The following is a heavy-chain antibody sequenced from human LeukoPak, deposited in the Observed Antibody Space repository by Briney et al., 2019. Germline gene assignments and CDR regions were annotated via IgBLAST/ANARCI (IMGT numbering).Heavy chain of an antibody. CDR1: GFTVSSNY. CDR3: ARDRFKYSGYDQYYYYYGMDV. V-gene: IGHV3-53*04. CDR2: IYSGGST. J-gene: IGHJ6*02. D-gene: IGHD5-12*01. Sequence: PGGSLRLSCAASGFTVSSNYMSWVRQAPGKGLEWVSVIYSGGSTYYADSVKGRFTIPRHNSKNTLYLQMNSLRAEDTAVYYCARDRFKYSGYDQYYYYYGMDVWGQGTTVTVSS.